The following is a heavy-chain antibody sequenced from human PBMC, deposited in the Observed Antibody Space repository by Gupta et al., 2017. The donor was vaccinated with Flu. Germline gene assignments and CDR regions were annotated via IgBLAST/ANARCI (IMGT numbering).Heavy chain of an antibody. Sequence: QVQLVQSGAEVKKPGASVKVSCKASGYTFTAYYIHWVRQAPGQGLEWMGWINSNSGATSYAEKCQDWVTVTRDPSSSTAYIELSRLKVDDTAVYYCTRKSWGSFDVWGQGTRITVSS. CDR3: TRKSWGSFDV. D-gene: IGHD3-16*01. J-gene: IGHJ3*01. CDR2: INSNSGAT. V-gene: IGHV1-2*04. CDR1: GYTFTAYY.